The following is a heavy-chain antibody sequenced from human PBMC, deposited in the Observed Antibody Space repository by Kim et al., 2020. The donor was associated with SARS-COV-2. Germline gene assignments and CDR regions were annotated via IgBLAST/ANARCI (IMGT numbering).Heavy chain of an antibody. CDR1: GASITTYF. CDR3: ARGRSSYL. V-gene: IGHV4-59*13. CDR2: IYYSGTT. Sequence: SETLSLICTVSGASITTYFWSWIRQPPGKGLEWIGYIYYSGTTKYNPSLQSRVTISVDMSKNQFSLKLSSVTAADTAVYYCARGRSSYLWGQGTLVTVPS. D-gene: IGHD6-13*01. J-gene: IGHJ5*02.